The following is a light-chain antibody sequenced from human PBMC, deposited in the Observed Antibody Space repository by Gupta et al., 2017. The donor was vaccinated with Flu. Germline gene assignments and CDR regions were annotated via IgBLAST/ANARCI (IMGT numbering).Light chain of an antibody. V-gene: IGKV1-9*01. J-gene: IGKJ3*01. CDR1: QGISSC. CDR2: AAS. Sequence: PSFLSASVGDRVTISCRARQGISSCFAWYQQKPGNAPKLLIYAASTGKSGVPSRFSGSGSGTDFTLTISSRQPEDFANYYCQQRNNCPVTFGHGTKVDVK. CDR3: QQRNNCPVT.